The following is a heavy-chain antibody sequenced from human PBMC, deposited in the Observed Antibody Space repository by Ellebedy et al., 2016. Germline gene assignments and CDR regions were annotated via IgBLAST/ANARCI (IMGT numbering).Heavy chain of an antibody. D-gene: IGHD1-14*01. J-gene: IGHJ3*02. CDR1: GYSFTSYW. CDR3: ARQTGNQLSSFDI. V-gene: IGHV5-51*01. Sequence: GGSLRLXXKGSGYSFTSYWIGWVRRMPGTGLEWMGIIYPSDSDTRYSPSFQGQVTISADKSISTAYLQWSSLKASDTAMYYCARQTGNQLSSFDIWGQGTMVTVSS. CDR2: IYPSDSDT.